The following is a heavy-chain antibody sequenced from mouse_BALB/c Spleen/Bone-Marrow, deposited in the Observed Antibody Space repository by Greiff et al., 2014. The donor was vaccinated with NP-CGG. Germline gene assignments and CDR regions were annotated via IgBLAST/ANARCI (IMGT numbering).Heavy chain of an antibody. J-gene: IGHJ3*01. CDR1: IKDTY. D-gene: IGHD1-1*01. Sequence: IKDTYMHWVKQRPEQGLEWIGRITPANGNTKYDPKFQGKATITADTSSNTAYLQLSSLTSEDTAVYYCAIYYYGSSGFAYWGQGTLVTVSA. CDR3: AIYYYGSSGFAY. V-gene: IGHV14-3*02. CDR2: ITPANGNT.